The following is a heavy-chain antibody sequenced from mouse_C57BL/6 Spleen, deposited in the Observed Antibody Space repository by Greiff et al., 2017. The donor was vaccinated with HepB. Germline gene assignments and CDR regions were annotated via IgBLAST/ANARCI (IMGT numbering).Heavy chain of an antibody. J-gene: IGHJ2*01. D-gene: IGHD1-1*01. CDR3: ARFGIYYYFDY. CDR1: GYTFTDYY. CDR2: INPNNDGT. Sequence: EVQLQQSGPELVKPGASVKISCKASGYTFTDYYMNWVKQSHGKSLEWIGDINPNNDGTSYNQKFKGKATLTVDKSSSTAYMELRSLTSEDSAVYYCARFGIYYYFDYWGQGTTLTVSS. V-gene: IGHV1-26*01.